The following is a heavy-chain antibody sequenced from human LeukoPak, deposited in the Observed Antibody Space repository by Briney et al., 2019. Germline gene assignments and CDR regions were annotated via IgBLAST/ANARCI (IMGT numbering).Heavy chain of an antibody. CDR3: AKDSGYSSGWPLDY. Sequence: GSXXLXCXAXXFTXSSYGMHWVRQAPGKGLEWVAVISYDGSNKYYADSVKGRFTISRDNSKNTLYLQMNSLRAEDTAVYYCAKDSGYSSGWPLDYWGQGTLVTVSS. CDR2: ISYDGSNK. V-gene: IGHV3-30*18. CDR1: XFTXSSYG. J-gene: IGHJ4*02. D-gene: IGHD6-19*01.